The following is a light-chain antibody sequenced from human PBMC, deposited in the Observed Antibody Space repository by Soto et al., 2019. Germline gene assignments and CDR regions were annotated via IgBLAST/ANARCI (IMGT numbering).Light chain of an antibody. V-gene: IGKV3-15*01. CDR2: GAS. CDR1: QPVSIN. J-gene: IGKJ1*01. Sequence: EIVLTQSPATLSVSPGERATLSCRASQPVSINVAWYQQKPGQSPMRLISGASTRATGIPANFSGSASGSEFILTISSLQSEDCEIYFVQQYYNWPRTFGQVTKVEIK. CDR3: QQYYNWPRT.